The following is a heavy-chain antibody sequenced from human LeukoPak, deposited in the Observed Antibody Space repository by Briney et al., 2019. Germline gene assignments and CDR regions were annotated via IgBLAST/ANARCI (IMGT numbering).Heavy chain of an antibody. CDR3: ARGSSGWTTYFDY. CDR1: GYTFTGYY. Sequence: GASVKVSCKASGYTFTGYYMHWVRQAPGQGLEWMGWINPNSGGTNYAQKFQGRVTMTRDTSISTAYMELSRLRSDDTAVYYCARGSSGWTTYFDYWGQGTLVTVSS. D-gene: IGHD6-19*01. CDR2: INPNSGGT. V-gene: IGHV1-2*02. J-gene: IGHJ4*02.